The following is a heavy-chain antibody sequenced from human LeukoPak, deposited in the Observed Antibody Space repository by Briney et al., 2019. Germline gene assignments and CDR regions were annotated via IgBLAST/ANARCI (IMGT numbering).Heavy chain of an antibody. J-gene: IGHJ4*02. CDR1: GFTVSSNY. Sequence: PGGSLRLSCAASGFTVSSNYMSLVRQAPGKGLEWVSVIYSGGSTYYADSVKGRFTISRDNSKNTPYLQMNSLRAEDTAVYYCARDLGVTTDYWGQGTLVTVSS. CDR3: ARDLGVTTDY. D-gene: IGHD4-11*01. CDR2: IYSGGST. V-gene: IGHV3-66*02.